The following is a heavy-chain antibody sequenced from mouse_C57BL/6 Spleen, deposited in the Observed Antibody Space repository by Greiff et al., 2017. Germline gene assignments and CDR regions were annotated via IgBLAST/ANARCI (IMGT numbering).Heavy chain of an antibody. CDR1: GFTFSNYW. J-gene: IGHJ4*01. V-gene: IGHV6-3*01. CDR2: ISLKSDNYAT. CDR3: TGEDYAMDY. Sequence: EVKLQESGGGLVQPGGSMKLSCVASGFTFSNYWMNWVRQSPEKGLEWVAHISLKSDNYATHYAVSVKGRFTISRDDSKSSVYLKMNNLKADDTGIYYCTGEDYAMDYWGKGTSVTVSS.